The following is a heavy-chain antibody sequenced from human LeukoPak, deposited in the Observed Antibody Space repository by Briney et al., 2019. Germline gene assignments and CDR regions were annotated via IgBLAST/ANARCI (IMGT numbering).Heavy chain of an antibody. V-gene: IGHV3-23*01. J-gene: IGHJ5*02. Sequence: PGGSLRLSCAASGFTFSSYAMSWVRQAPGKGLEWVSAISGSGGSTYYADSVKGRFTISRDNSKNTLYLQMNSLRAEATAVYYCAGPGASSYSFDPWGQGTMVTVSS. CDR2: ISGSGGST. D-gene: IGHD2-2*01. CDR1: GFTFSSYA. CDR3: AGPGASSYSFDP.